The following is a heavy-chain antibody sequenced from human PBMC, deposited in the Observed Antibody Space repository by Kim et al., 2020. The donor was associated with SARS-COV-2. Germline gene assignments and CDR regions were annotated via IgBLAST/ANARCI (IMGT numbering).Heavy chain of an antibody. CDR2: ISGSGGST. J-gene: IGHJ4*02. V-gene: IGHV3-23*01. CDR1: GFTFSSYA. CDR3: AKGGQWELPLQFGEGSLH. D-gene: IGHD1-26*01. Sequence: GGSLRLSCAASGFTFSSYAMSWVRQAPGKGLEWVSAISGSGGSTYYADSVKGRFTISRDNSKNTLYLQMNSLRAEDTAVYYCAKGGQWELPLQFGEGSLHWGQGTLVTVSS.